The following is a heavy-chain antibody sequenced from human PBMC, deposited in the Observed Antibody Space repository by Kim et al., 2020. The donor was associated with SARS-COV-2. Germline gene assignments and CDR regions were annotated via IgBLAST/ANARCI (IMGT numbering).Heavy chain of an antibody. D-gene: IGHD6-13*01. V-gene: IGHV3-13*01. Sequence: YQLSVKGRFTISRETSKNSLYLQMNNLRAADTAVYYCAREMAAGASAFDIWGQGAMVTVSS. CDR3: AREMAAGASAFDI. J-gene: IGHJ3*02.